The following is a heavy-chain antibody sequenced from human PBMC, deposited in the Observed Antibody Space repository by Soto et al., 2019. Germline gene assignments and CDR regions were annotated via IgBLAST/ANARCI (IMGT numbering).Heavy chain of an antibody. CDR1: GFTFRSYW. Sequence: EVQLVESGGGLVQPGGSLRLSCAASGFTFRSYWMSWVRQAPGKGLEWVANIKQDGSEKYYVDSVKGRFTISRDNAKNSLCLQMNSLRAEDTAVYYCAREGIRYSGIDYWGQGTLVTVSS. J-gene: IGHJ4*02. CDR3: AREGIRYSGIDY. D-gene: IGHD5-18*01. V-gene: IGHV3-7*01. CDR2: IKQDGSEK.